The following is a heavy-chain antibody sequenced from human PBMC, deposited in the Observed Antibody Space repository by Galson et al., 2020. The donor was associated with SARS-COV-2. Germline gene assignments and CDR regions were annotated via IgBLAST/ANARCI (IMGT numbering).Heavy chain of an antibody. CDR3: ARDGCSGGDCYSYGMDV. V-gene: IGHV3-48*01. CDR2: ISSRSSTK. D-gene: IGHD2-15*01. CDR1: GFNFSYYS. Sequence: GESLKISCAASGFNFSYYSMNWVRQAPGKGLEWVSYISSRSSTKYYAEPVKGRFTISRDNAKNSLYLQMNSLRGEDTAVYYGARDGCSGGDCYSYGMDVWGQGTTVAV. J-gene: IGHJ6*02.